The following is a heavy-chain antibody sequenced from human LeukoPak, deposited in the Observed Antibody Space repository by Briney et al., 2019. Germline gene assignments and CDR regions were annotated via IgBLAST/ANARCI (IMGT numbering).Heavy chain of an antibody. CDR3: ARVPRGVVVVAASAVDY. D-gene: IGHD2-15*01. CDR1: GYTFTGYY. J-gene: IGHJ4*02. V-gene: IGHV1-18*03. Sequence: ASVKVSCKASGYTFTGYYMHWVRQAPGQGLEWMGWISAYNGNTNYAQKLQGRVTMTTDTITSTAYMELRSLRSDDMAVYYCARVPRGVVVVAASAVDYWGQGTLVTVSS. CDR2: ISAYNGNT.